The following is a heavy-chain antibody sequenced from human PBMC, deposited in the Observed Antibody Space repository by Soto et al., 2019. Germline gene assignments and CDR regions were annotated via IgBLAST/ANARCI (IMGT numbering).Heavy chain of an antibody. D-gene: IGHD3-3*01. J-gene: IGHJ4*02. CDR1: GFTFDDYA. CDR2: ISWNSGSI. Sequence: PGGSLRLSCAASGFTFDDYAMHWVRQAPGKGLEWVSGISWNSGSIGYADSVKGRFTISRDNAKNSLYLQMNSLRAEDTALYYCAKGSRTDYDFWSGYHATPYYFDYWGQGTLVTVSS. V-gene: IGHV3-9*01. CDR3: AKGSRTDYDFWSGYHATPYYFDY.